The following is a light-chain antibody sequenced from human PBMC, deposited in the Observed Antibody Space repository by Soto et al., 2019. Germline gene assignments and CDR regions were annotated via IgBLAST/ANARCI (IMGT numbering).Light chain of an antibody. Sequence: DIQMTQSPSSLSASVGDRITITRRASREISIYLNWYQQRPGQAPKLLIYAGSTLQSGVPSRFSGSGSGTHFTLTISSLRPEDFATYYCQQSFSTPRTFGQGTQL. J-gene: IGKJ2*01. CDR1: REISIY. CDR2: AGS. CDR3: QQSFSTPRT. V-gene: IGKV1-39*01.